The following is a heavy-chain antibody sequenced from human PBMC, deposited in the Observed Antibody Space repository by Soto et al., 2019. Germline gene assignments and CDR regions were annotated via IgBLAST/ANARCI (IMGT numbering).Heavy chain of an antibody. Sequence: QLQLQESGSGLVKPSQTLSLTCAVSGGSISSGGYSWSWIRQPPGKGLEWIGYIYHSGSTYYNPSLKSRVTISVDRSKNQFSLKLSSVTAADTAVYYCARGYDSSGYYPVAFDIWGQGTMVTVSS. V-gene: IGHV4-30-2*01. CDR1: GGSISSGGYS. CDR3: ARGYDSSGYYPVAFDI. J-gene: IGHJ3*02. D-gene: IGHD3-22*01. CDR2: IYHSGST.